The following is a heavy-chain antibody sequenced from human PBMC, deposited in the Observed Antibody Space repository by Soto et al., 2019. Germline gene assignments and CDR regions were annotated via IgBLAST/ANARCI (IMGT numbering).Heavy chain of an antibody. CDR2: ISYDGSNK. J-gene: IGHJ5*02. D-gene: IGHD5-12*01. CDR1: GFTFNSHG. CDR3: AQDRTAILAEVSWLES. Sequence: QVLLVESGGGVVQPGGSLTLSCVGSGFTFNSHGMHWVRQAPGKGLEWVAVISYDGSNKYYEESVKGRFSISRDNSRNTVYLQLNSLSAEDTALYYCAQDRTAILAEVSWLESWGQGTLVTVSS. V-gene: IGHV3-30*18.